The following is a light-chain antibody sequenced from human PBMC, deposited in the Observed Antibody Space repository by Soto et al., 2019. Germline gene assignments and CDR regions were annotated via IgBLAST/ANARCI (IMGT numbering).Light chain of an antibody. V-gene: IGKV1-8*01. Sequence: AIRMTQSPSSFSASTGDRFTITFRSSQGISSYLAWYQQKPGKAPKLLIYAASTLQSGVPSRFSGSGSGTDFTLTISSLQPEDFATYYCQQSYSTPITFGQGTRLEI. J-gene: IGKJ5*01. CDR2: AAS. CDR1: QGISSY. CDR3: QQSYSTPIT.